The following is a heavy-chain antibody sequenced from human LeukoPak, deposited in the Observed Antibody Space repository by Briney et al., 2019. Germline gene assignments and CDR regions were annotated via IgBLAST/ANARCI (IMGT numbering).Heavy chain of an antibody. Sequence: GESLKISCKGSGYSFTSHWIGWVRQMPGKGLEWMGIIYPGDSETRYSPSFQGQVTISADKSISTAYLQWSSLKASDTAMYYCARELTVENFQHWGQGTLVTVSS. V-gene: IGHV5-51*01. CDR1: GYSFTSHW. CDR3: ARELTVENFQH. J-gene: IGHJ1*01. D-gene: IGHD4-17*01. CDR2: IYPGDSET.